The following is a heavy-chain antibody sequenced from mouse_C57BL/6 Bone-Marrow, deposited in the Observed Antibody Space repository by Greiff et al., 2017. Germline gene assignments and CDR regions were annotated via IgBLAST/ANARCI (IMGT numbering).Heavy chain of an antibody. CDR2: IYPGSGST. Sequence: QVQLQQPGAELVKPGASVKMSCKASGYTFTSYWITWVKQRPGQGLEWIGDIYPGSGSTSYNEKFKGKATLTVDTSSSTAYMQLRSLTSEDSAVYYCAGYDYALAYGGQGTTLTVSA. D-gene: IGHD2-4*01. J-gene: IGHJ2*01. V-gene: IGHV1-55*01. CDR1: GYTFTSYW. CDR3: AGYDYALAY.